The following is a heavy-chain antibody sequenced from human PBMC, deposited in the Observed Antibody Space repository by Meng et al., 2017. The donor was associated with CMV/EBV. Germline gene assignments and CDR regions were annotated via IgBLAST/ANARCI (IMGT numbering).Heavy chain of an antibody. CDR3: ARGESSWRGYYLYYGMDV. V-gene: IGHV3-7*01. CDR1: GFTFSSYW. D-gene: IGHD3-3*01. CDR2: IKQDGSEK. J-gene: IGHJ6*02. Sequence: GESLKISCAASGFTFSSYWMSWVRQAPGKGLEGVANIKQDGSEKYYVDSVKGRFTISRDNAKNSLYLQMNRLRAEDTAVYYCARGESSWRGYYLYYGMDVWGQGTTVTVSS.